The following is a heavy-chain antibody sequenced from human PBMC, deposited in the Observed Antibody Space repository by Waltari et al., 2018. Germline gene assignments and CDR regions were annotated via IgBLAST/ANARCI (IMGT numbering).Heavy chain of an antibody. CDR2: IIPIFGTA. CDR1: GGTFSSYA. D-gene: IGHD3-22*01. J-gene: IGHJ5*02. Sequence: QVQLVQSGAEVKKPGSSVKVSCKASGGTFSSYAISWVRQAPGQGLEWMGGIIPIFGTANYAQKFQGRVTITTDESTSTAYMELSSLRSEDTAVYYCARDYYDSSGYYYDNLWGQGTLVTVSS. V-gene: IGHV1-69*05. CDR3: ARDYYDSSGYYYDNL.